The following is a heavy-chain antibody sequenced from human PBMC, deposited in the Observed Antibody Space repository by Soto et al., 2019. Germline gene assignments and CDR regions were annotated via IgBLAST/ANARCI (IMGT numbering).Heavy chain of an antibody. Sequence: GGSLRLSCAASGFTFSSYGMHWVRQAPGKGLEWVAVISYDGSNKYYADSVKGRFTISRDNSENTLYLQMNSLRAEDTAVYYCSKVRSLVRGPLPYWGQGNLVTVPS. D-gene: IGHD3-10*01. CDR1: GFTFSSYG. CDR3: SKVRSLVRGPLPY. CDR2: ISYDGSNK. V-gene: IGHV3-30*18. J-gene: IGHJ4*02.